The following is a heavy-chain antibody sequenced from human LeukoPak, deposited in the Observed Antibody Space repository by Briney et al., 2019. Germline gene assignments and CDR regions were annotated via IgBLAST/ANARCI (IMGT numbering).Heavy chain of an antibody. CDR3: AKHVFVVDSSGYYSGAFDI. Sequence: GGSLRLSCVASGFTFDTYAMNWVRQAPGKGLEWVAYISGDGKSLYYADSVKGRFTISRDNSKNTLYLQMNSLRAEDTAVYYCAKHVFVVDSSGYYSGAFDIWGQGTMVTVSS. D-gene: IGHD3-22*01. J-gene: IGHJ3*02. V-gene: IGHV3-23*01. CDR1: GFTFDTYA. CDR2: ISGDGKSL.